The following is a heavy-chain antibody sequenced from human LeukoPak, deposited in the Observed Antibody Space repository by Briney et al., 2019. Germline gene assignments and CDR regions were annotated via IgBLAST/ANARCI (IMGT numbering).Heavy chain of an antibody. CDR1: GFTFSSYG. Sequence: PGGSLRLSCAASGFTFSSYGMHWVRQAPGKGLEWVAYIQYDGSNQQYADSVKGRFSISRDRSKNIPYLQMNSLRAEDTAVYYCARDKRERGIALNWGQGTLVTVSS. CDR3: ARDKRERGIALN. J-gene: IGHJ4*02. CDR2: IQYDGSNQ. D-gene: IGHD6-13*01. V-gene: IGHV3-30*02.